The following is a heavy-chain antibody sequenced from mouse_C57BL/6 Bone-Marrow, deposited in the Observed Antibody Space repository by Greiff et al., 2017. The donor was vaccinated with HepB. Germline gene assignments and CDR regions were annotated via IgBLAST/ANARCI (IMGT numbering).Heavy chain of an antibody. Sequence: VQLQQPGAELVMPGASVKLSCKASGYTFTSYWMHWVKQRPGQGLEWIGEIDPSDSYTNYNQKFKGKSTLTVDKSSSTAYMQLSSLTSEDSAVYYCARDLLCAIDYWGQGTSVTVSS. CDR2: IDPSDSYT. CDR3: ARDLLCAIDY. CDR1: GYTFTSYW. D-gene: IGHD2-10*01. V-gene: IGHV1-69*01. J-gene: IGHJ4*01.